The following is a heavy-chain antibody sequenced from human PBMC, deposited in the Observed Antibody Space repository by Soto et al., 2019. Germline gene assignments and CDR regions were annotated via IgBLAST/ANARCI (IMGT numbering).Heavy chain of an antibody. Sequence: GGSLILSCAASGFTFSSYAMSWVRQAPGKGLEWVSAISGSGGSTYYADSVKGRFTISRDNSKNTLYLQMNSLRAEDTAVYYCAKDALLWFGELLYYFDYWGQGTLVTVSS. CDR1: GFTFSSYA. J-gene: IGHJ4*02. CDR2: ISGSGGST. V-gene: IGHV3-23*01. CDR3: AKDALLWFGELLYYFDY. D-gene: IGHD3-10*01.